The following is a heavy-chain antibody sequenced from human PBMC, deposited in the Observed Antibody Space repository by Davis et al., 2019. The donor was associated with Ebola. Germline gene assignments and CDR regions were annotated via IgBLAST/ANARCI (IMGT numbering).Heavy chain of an antibody. D-gene: IGHD1-26*01. CDR1: GYTFTSYV. J-gene: IGHJ3*02. V-gene: IGHV1-18*01. CDR2: ISAYNGNT. CDR3: ASGGSYVGLGAFDI. Sequence: ASVKVPCKASGYTFTSYVISWVRQAPGKGIEGMGWISAYNGNTNYAQKLQGRVTMTTATSTSTAYMELRSLRSDDTAVYYCASGGSYVGLGAFDIWGQGTMVTVSS.